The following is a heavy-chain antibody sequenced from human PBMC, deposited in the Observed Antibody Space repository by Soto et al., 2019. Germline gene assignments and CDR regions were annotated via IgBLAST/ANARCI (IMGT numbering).Heavy chain of an antibody. CDR1: GGTFSSYA. Sequence: QVQLVQSGAEVKKPGSSVKVSCKASGGTFSSYAISWVRQAPGHGLEWMGGIIPMFGTADYAQKFQGRLTISADESTNTAYMELNSLRSEDTAVFYCAVNPGTVLAYYYDHWGQGTLVTVSS. CDR3: AVNPGTVLAYYYDH. CDR2: IIPMFGTA. J-gene: IGHJ4*02. D-gene: IGHD6-13*01. V-gene: IGHV1-69*01.